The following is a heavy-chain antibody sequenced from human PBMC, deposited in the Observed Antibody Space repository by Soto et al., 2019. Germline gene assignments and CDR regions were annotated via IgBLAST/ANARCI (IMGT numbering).Heavy chain of an antibody. J-gene: IGHJ4*02. Sequence: ASVKVSCKASGYTFTIYARHCGLQAPGQRLEWMGWINAGNGNTKYSQKFQGRVTITRDTSASTAYMELSSLRSEDTAVYYCARGGGYQLLYDYWGQGTLVTVSS. D-gene: IGHD2-2*01. CDR3: ARGGGYQLLYDY. CDR2: INAGNGNT. CDR1: GYTFTIYA. V-gene: IGHV1-3*01.